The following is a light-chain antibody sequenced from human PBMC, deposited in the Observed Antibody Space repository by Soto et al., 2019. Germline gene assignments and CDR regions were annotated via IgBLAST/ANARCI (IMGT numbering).Light chain of an antibody. CDR2: MGS. V-gene: IGKV2-28*01. J-gene: IGKJ2*01. CDR1: QSLLHSKGYKY. Sequence: IAMTQSPLSLPVTPGEPASISCRSSQSLLHSKGYKYLDWYLQKPGKSPQLLIYMGSNRASGVPDRFSGSGSGSDFTLKISRVEAEDVGIYYCMQGLQARYTFGQGTKLEIK. CDR3: MQGLQARYT.